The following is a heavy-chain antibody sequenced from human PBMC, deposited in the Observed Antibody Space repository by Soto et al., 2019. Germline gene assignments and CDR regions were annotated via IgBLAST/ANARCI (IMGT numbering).Heavy chain of an antibody. V-gene: IGHV1-8*01. Sequence: QVQLVQSGAEVRTPGASVKVSCKASGYTFTSYDINWVRQATGQGPEWMGWMNPDSGNTGYVQKFQGRVTMTRNTAISTAYKELSSLRSEDTAVYYCARSVGGSSVNCDYWGQGTLVTVSS. J-gene: IGHJ4*02. CDR1: GYTFTSYD. CDR3: ARSVGGSSVNCDY. D-gene: IGHD3-10*01. CDR2: MNPDSGNT.